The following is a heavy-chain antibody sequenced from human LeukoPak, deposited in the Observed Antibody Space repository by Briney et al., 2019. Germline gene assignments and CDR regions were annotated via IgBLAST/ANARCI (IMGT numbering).Heavy chain of an antibody. CDR1: GFSFSTYD. D-gene: IGHD3-10*01. Sequence: PGGSLRLSCSASGFSFSTYDMHWVRQAPGKGREGVAVISYDGSNKYYADSVKGRFTISRDNSKNTLYLQMNSLRAEDTAVYYCAKVYYYGSGSLWEPYLDYWGQGTLVTVSS. CDR2: ISYDGSNK. V-gene: IGHV3-30*18. J-gene: IGHJ4*02. CDR3: AKVYYYGSGSLWEPYLDY.